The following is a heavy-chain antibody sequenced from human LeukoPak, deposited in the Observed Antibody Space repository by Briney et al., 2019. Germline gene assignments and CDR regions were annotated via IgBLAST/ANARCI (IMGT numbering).Heavy chain of an antibody. CDR3: AKGSSSSRPYYFDY. D-gene: IGHD6-13*01. Sequence: ASVKVSCKVSTYTLSELSMHWVRQAPGKGLEWVSAITDSSTSTXYXDSXKXRFTISRHNSKNTLYLQMNSLRAEDTAVYYCAKGSSSSRPYYFDYWGQGTLVTVSS. CDR1: TYTLSELS. J-gene: IGHJ4*02. CDR2: ITDSSTST. V-gene: IGHV3-23*01.